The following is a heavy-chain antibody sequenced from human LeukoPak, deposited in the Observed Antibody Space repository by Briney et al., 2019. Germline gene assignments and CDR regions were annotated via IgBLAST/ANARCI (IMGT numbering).Heavy chain of an antibody. D-gene: IGHD2-15*01. CDR3: ARDCSGGSCHSAFDY. Sequence: GGSLRLSCAASGFTFSSYSMNWVRQAPGKGLEWVSSISSSSSYIYYADSVKGRFTISRDNAKNSLYLQMNSLRAEDTAVYYCARDCSGGSCHSAFDYWGQGTLVTASS. V-gene: IGHV3-21*01. J-gene: IGHJ4*02. CDR2: ISSSSSYI. CDR1: GFTFSSYS.